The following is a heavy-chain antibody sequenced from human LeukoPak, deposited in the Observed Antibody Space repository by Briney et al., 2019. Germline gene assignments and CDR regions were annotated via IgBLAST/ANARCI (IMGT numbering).Heavy chain of an antibody. CDR2: SDPEDGET. CDR1: GYTLTELS. J-gene: IGHJ4*02. V-gene: IGHV1-24*01. CDR3: ATREWELRGFDY. D-gene: IGHD1-26*01. Sequence: GASVKVSCKVSGYTLTELSMHWVRQAPGKGLEWMGGSDPEDGETIYAQKFQGRVTMTEDTSTDTAYMELSSLRSEDTAVYYCATREWELRGFDYWGQGTLVTVSS.